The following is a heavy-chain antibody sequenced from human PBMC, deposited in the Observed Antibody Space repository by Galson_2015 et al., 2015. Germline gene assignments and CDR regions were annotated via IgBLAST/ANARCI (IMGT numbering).Heavy chain of an antibody. J-gene: IGHJ2*01. CDR2: IWYDGSNK. CDR1: GFSFSSYG. D-gene: IGHD1-26*01. V-gene: IGHV3-33*01. Sequence: SLRLSCAASGFSFSSYGMHWVRQAPGKGLEWVAVIWYDGSNKYYADSVKGRFTLSRDNSKNTLYLQMDSLRAEDTAVYYCGRDRGEFVGWEPTWGSFDLWGRGTLVTVSS. CDR3: GRDRGEFVGWEPTWGSFDL.